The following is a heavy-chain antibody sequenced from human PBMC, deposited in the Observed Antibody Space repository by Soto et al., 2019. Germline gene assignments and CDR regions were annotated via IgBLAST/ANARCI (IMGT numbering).Heavy chain of an antibody. CDR2: ISGSGGST. V-gene: IGHV3-23*01. CDR1: GFTFNSYA. D-gene: IGHD7-27*01. CDR3: EKDSETGDLDY. Sequence: GGSLRLSCAASGFTFNSYAMSWVRQAPGKGLEWVSGISGSGGSTYYADSVKGRFTISRDNSKNTLYLQMNSLRAEDTAVYYCEKDSETGDLDYWGQGTLVTVSS. J-gene: IGHJ4*02.